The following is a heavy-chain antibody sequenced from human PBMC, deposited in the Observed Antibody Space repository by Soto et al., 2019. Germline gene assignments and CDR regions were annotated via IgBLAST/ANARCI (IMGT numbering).Heavy chain of an antibody. D-gene: IGHD6-19*01. CDR2: ISWDGGST. CDR1: GFTFDDYT. Sequence: GGSLRLSCAASGFTFDDYTMHWVRQAPGKGLEWVSLISWDGGSTYYADSVKGRFTISRDNSKNSLYLQMNSLRTEDIALYYCAKDMGGSGWFDYWGQGTLVTVSS. V-gene: IGHV3-43*01. CDR3: AKDMGGSGWFDY. J-gene: IGHJ4*02.